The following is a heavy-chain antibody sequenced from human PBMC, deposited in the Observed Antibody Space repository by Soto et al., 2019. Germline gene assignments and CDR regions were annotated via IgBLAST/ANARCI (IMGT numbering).Heavy chain of an antibody. Sequence: SETLSLTCTVSDGSISSYYWSWIRQPPGKGLEWIGYIYGTGTTNYAPSLKNRVTMSLHTSKNQFSLTLSSVTAADTAMYYCAGFSSGTYLFGLWGPGXLVTVYS. J-gene: IGHJ4*02. CDR2: IYGTGTT. D-gene: IGHD1-26*01. V-gene: IGHV4-59*01. CDR1: DGSISSYY. CDR3: AGFSSGTYLFGL.